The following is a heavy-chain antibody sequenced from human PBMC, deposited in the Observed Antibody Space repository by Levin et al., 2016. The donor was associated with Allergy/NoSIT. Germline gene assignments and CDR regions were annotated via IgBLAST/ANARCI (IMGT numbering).Heavy chain of an antibody. CDR1: GGSISSGGYY. V-gene: IGHV4-31*03. CDR2: IYYSGST. D-gene: IGHD2-2*01. J-gene: IGHJ6*02. CDR3: ASDLPGYCSSTSCYSDYGMDV. Sequence: SETLSLTCTVSGGSISSGGYYWSWIRQHPGKGLEWIGYIYYSGSTYYNPSLKSRVTISVDTSKNQFSLKLSSVTAADTAVYYCASDLPGYCSSTSCYSDYGMDVWGQGTTVTVSS.